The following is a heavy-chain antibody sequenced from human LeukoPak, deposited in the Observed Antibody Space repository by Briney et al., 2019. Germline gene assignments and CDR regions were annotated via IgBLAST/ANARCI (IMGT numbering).Heavy chain of an antibody. CDR2: IKQDGSDK. CDR1: GLTFGSYG. V-gene: IGHV3-7*01. D-gene: IGHD3-10*01. Sequence: GGSLRLSCAASGLTFGSYGVSWVRQAPGKGLEWVANIKQDGSDKYYVGSVKGRFTISRDNANNLLYLKMNSLRAEDTAVYYCARDGDHYHSYLDRWGRGTLVTASS. J-gene: IGHJ2*01. CDR3: ARDGDHYHSYLDR.